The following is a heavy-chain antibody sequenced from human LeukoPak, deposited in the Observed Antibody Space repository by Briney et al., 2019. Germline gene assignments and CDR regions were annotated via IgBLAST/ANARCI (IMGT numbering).Heavy chain of an antibody. D-gene: IGHD3-10*01. CDR1: GGSIGTYY. Sequence: SETLSLTCTVSGGSIGTYYWSWIRQPPGKGLEWIGYVYYSGSTSYNPSLKSRVTISVDTSKNQFSLKLSSVTAADTAVYYCARGYGSGSRLDNWGQGTLVTVSS. CDR2: VYYSGST. V-gene: IGHV4-59*01. CDR3: ARGYGSGSRLDN. J-gene: IGHJ4*02.